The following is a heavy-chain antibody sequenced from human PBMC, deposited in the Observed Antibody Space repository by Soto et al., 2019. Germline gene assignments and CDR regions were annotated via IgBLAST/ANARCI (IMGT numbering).Heavy chain of an antibody. D-gene: IGHD2-15*01. J-gene: IGHJ6*02. Sequence: QVQLVQSGAEVKKPGASVKVSCKASGYTFTSYGISWVRQAPGQGLEWMGWISAYNGNTNYAQKLQGRVTMTTDTSTSTAYMELRSLRSDDTALYYCARGEAYCSGGSCSYYYYYGMDVWGQGTTVTVSS. V-gene: IGHV1-18*01. CDR1: GYTFTSYG. CDR2: ISAYNGNT. CDR3: ARGEAYCSGGSCSYYYYYGMDV.